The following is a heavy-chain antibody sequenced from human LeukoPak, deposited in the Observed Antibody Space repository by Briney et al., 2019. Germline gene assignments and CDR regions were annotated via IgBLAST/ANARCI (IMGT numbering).Heavy chain of an antibody. CDR3: ARGAYGSGSYYIDFDY. V-gene: IGHV3-48*04. D-gene: IGHD3-10*01. CDR2: ISSSGSTI. Sequence: GGSLRLSCAGSGFTFSNYNMNWVRQTPGKGLEWVSSISSSGSTIYYADSVKGRFTISRDNAKNSLYLQMNSLRAEDTAVYYCARGAYGSGSYYIDFDYWGQGTLVTVSP. J-gene: IGHJ4*02. CDR1: GFTFSNYN.